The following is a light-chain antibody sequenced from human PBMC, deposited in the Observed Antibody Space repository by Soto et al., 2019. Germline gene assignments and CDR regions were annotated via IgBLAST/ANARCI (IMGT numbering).Light chain of an antibody. CDR2: EVS. V-gene: IGLV2-8*01. J-gene: IGLJ2*01. CDR1: SSDVGGYDY. CDR3: SSYAGSNILV. Sequence: QSALTQPPSASGFLGQSVTISCTETSSDVGGYDYVSWYQQHPGKAPKLMIYEVSKRPSGVPDRFSGSKSGNTASLTVSGLQAEDEADYYCSSYAGSNILVFGGGTKLTVL.